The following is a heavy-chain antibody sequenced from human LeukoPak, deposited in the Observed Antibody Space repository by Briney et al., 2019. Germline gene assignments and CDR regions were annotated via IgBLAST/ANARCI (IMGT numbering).Heavy chain of an antibody. Sequence: TGGSLRLSCAASGFAFSTYSMNWVRQAPGKGLEWVSYIDTGTSTIYYADSVKGRFTISRDNSKNTLYLQMNSLRAEDTAVYYCAKDPRRYSRTGGYFDYWGQGTLVTVSS. D-gene: IGHD6-13*01. V-gene: IGHV3-48*01. CDR1: GFAFSTYS. J-gene: IGHJ4*02. CDR2: IDTGTSTI. CDR3: AKDPRRYSRTGGYFDY.